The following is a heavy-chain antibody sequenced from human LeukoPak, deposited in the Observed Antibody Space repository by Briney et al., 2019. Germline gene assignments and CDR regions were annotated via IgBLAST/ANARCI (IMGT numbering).Heavy chain of an antibody. CDR2: IIPIFGTA. CDR1: GGTFSSYA. CDR3: ASGSGWYPNGRTYYMGV. V-gene: IGHV1-69*05. Sequence: GASVKVSCKASGGTFSSYAISWVRQAPGQGLEWMGGIIPIFGTANYAQKFQGRVTITTDESTSTAYMELSSLRSEDTAVYYCASGSGWYPNGRTYYMGVWGKGTTVTVSS. D-gene: IGHD6-19*01. J-gene: IGHJ6*03.